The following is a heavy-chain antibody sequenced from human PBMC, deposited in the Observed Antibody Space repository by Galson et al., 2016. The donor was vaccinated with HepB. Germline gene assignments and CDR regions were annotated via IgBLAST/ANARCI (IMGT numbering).Heavy chain of an antibody. J-gene: IGHJ4*02. CDR2: INPSGGST. V-gene: IGHV1-46*01. CDR1: GYTFITYY. D-gene: IGHD3-9*01. Sequence: VSCKASGYTFITYYMHWVRQAPGQGLEWMGVINPSGGSTSYAQKFQGRVTMTRDTSTSTVYMELSSLRSEDAAVYYCARGIGPRLRYFDWLFQQFDYWGQGTLVTVSS. CDR3: ARGIGPRLRYFDWLFQQFDY.